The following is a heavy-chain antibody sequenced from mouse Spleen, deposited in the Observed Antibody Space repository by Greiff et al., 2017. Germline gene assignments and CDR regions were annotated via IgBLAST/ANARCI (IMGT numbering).Heavy chain of an antibody. Sequence: VQLQQSGPELVKPGASVKIPCKASGYTFTDYNMDWVKQSHGKSLEWIGDINPNNGGTIYNQKFKGKATLTVDKSSSTAYMELRSLTSEDTAVYYCARISYYYGSSYGYAMDYWGQGTSVTVSS. D-gene: IGHD1-1*01. V-gene: IGHV1-18*01. CDR2: INPNNGGT. CDR1: GYTFTDYN. J-gene: IGHJ4*01. CDR3: ARISYYYGSSYGYAMDY.